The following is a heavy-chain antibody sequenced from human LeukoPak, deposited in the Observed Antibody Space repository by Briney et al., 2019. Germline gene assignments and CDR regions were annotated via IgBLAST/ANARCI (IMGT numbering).Heavy chain of an antibody. Sequence: GESLEISCQGSGYSFTSYWIGWVRQMPGKGLEWMGIIYPGDSDTRYSPSFQGQVTISADKSISTAYLQWSSLKASDTAMYYCARYVTSYDSGGKNYFDYWGQGTLVTVSS. D-gene: IGHD3-22*01. V-gene: IGHV5-51*01. CDR3: ARYVTSYDSGGKNYFDY. J-gene: IGHJ4*02. CDR2: IYPGDSDT. CDR1: GYSFTSYW.